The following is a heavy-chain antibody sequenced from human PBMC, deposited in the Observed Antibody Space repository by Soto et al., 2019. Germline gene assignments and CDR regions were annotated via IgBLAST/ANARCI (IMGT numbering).Heavy chain of an antibody. D-gene: IGHD3-16*01. CDR1: GFTFSSYG. CDR3: AKEGDTRYYFDY. Sequence: LRLSCAASGFTFSSYGMHWVRQAPGKGLEWVAAISYDGSSKYYADSVKGRFTISRDNSKNTLYLQMNSLRTEDTAVYYCAKEGDTRYYFDYWGQGTLVTVSS. J-gene: IGHJ4*02. CDR2: ISYDGSSK. V-gene: IGHV3-30*18.